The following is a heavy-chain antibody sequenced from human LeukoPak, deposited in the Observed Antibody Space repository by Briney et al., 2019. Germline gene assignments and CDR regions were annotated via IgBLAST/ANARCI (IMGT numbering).Heavy chain of an antibody. Sequence: GGSLRLSCAASGFTFSSYSMNWVRQAPGEGLEWVSFISSSSSTIYYADSVKGRFTTSRDNAKNSLYLQMNSLRAEDTAVYYCARDRGGSYSAIDYWGQGTLVTVSS. V-gene: IGHV3-48*04. CDR3: ARDRGGSYSAIDY. D-gene: IGHD1-26*01. CDR2: ISSSSSTI. CDR1: GFTFSSYS. J-gene: IGHJ4*02.